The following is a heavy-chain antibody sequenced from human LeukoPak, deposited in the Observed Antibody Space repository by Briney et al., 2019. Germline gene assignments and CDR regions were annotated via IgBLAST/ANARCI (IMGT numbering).Heavy chain of an antibody. D-gene: IGHD2-15*01. CDR1: GFTFSSYA. J-gene: IGHJ4*02. Sequence: GRSLRLSCAASGFTFSSYAMHWVRQAPGKGLEWVTVISYDGSNKYYADSVKGRFTISRDNSKNTLYLQMNSLRTEDTAVYYCARGRPAGYCSGGSCYVDYWSQGTLVTVSS. CDR2: ISYDGSNK. CDR3: ARGRPAGYCSGGSCYVDY. V-gene: IGHV3-30-3*01.